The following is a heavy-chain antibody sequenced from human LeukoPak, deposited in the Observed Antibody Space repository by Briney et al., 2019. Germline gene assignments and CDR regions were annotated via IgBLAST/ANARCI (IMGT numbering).Heavy chain of an antibody. D-gene: IGHD3-22*01. Sequence: PGGSLRLSCATSGFTFSTSWMHWVRQAPGKGLMWVSRTNTDGNTRDYADSVKGRFTISRDNAKNTLYLQMNSLRAEDTAVYYCVRDMGYYDKVWGQGTLVTVSS. CDR3: VRDMGYYDKV. V-gene: IGHV3-74*01. J-gene: IGHJ4*02. CDR1: GFTFSTSW. CDR2: TNTDGNTR.